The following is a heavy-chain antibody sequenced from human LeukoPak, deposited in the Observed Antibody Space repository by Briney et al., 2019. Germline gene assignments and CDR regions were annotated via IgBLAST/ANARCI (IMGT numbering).Heavy chain of an antibody. V-gene: IGHV1-8*01. J-gene: IGHJ5*02. Sequence: ASVKVSCKASGYTFTSYDINWVRQATGQGLEWMGWMNPNSGNTGYAQKFQGRVTMTRNTSISTAYMELSSLRSEDTAVYYCARSYCTSTSCYDWSDPWGQGTLVTVSS. CDR3: ARSYCTSTSCYDWSDP. D-gene: IGHD2-2*01. CDR2: MNPNSGNT. CDR1: GYTFTSYD.